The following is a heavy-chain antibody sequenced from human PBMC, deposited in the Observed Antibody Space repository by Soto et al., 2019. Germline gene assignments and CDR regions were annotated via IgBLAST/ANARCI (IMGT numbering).Heavy chain of an antibody. Sequence: GESLKISCAASGFTFSSYAMSWVRQAPGKGLEWVSAISGSGGSTYYADSVKGRFTIYRDNSKYTLYLQMNSLRAEDTAVYYCAKGFYGGNTLGNYWGQGTLVTVSS. J-gene: IGHJ4*02. CDR2: ISGSGGST. CDR1: GFTFSSYA. D-gene: IGHD4-17*01. CDR3: AKGFYGGNTLGNY. V-gene: IGHV3-23*01.